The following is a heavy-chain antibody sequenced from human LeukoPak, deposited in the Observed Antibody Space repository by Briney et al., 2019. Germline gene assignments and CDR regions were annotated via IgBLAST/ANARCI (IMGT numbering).Heavy chain of an antibody. CDR3: AREEPYCSGGSCYYYYGMDV. D-gene: IGHD2-15*01. J-gene: IGHJ6*02. CDR1: GYTFTSYG. V-gene: IGHV1-18*01. CDR2: ISAYSGDA. Sequence: ASVKVSCKASGYTFTSYGISWVRQAPGQGLEWMGWISAYSGDANYAQKFQGRATMTTDTSTSTAYMELRSLSSDDTAVYYCAREEPYCSGGSCYYYYGMDVWGQGTTVTVSS.